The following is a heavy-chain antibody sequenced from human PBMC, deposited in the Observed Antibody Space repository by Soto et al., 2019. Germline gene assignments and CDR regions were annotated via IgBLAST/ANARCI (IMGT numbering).Heavy chain of an antibody. CDR1: SDSVGNGPYY. Sequence: QVRLQESGPGLVKPSGTLSLSCLVSSDSVGNGPYYWSWIRQSPGEGLEWIAYIYYSGSTNVNPSLESRVNISIDMSKNQFFLELRSVTAADAAVYFCARVGSSCHSGGCYYYYGLGVWGQGTTVAISS. CDR3: ARVGSSCHSGGCYYYYGLGV. CDR2: IYYSGST. J-gene: IGHJ6*02. D-gene: IGHD1-26*01. V-gene: IGHV4-61*01.